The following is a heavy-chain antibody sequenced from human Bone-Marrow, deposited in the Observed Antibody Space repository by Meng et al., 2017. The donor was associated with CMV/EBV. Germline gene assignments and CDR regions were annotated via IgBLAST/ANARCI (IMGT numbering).Heavy chain of an antibody. CDR1: GGTFSSYA. D-gene: IGHD2-2*02. Sequence: SVKVSCKASGGTFSSYAISWVRQAPGQGLEWMGGIIPIFGTANYAQKFQGRVTITTDESTSTAYMERSSLRSEDTAVYYCARGYCSSTSCYKNGMDVWGQGTTVTVSS. CDR2: IIPIFGTA. J-gene: IGHJ6*02. V-gene: IGHV1-69*05. CDR3: ARGYCSSTSCYKNGMDV.